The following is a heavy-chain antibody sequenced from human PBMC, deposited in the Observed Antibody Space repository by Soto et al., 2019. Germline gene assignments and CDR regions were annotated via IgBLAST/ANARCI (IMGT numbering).Heavy chain of an antibody. D-gene: IGHD3-10*01. Sequence: EVQLVESGGGLVQPGGSLRLSCAASGFTFSDHYMDWVRQAPGKGLEWVGRIRNRPNSYTTQYVASVKGRFAVLRDDSENLVYLQMNDLKTADTAVYYCVRDSGRGFYFDYWGQGAQVTVSS. V-gene: IGHV3-72*01. CDR2: IRNRPNSYTT. J-gene: IGHJ4*02. CDR1: GFTFSDHY. CDR3: VRDSGRGFYFDY.